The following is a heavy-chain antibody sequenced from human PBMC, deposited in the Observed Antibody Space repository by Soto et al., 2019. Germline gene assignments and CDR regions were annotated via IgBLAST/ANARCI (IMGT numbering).Heavy chain of an antibody. J-gene: IGHJ4*02. Sequence: EVQLVESGGGLVKPGGSLRLSCAASGFTFSSYSMNWVRQAPGKGLEWVSSISSSSSYIYYADSVKGRFTISRDNAKNSLYMQMNSLRAEDTAVYYCARDQQVVVPAAYAYWGQGTLVTVSS. CDR3: ARDQQVVVPAAYAY. CDR1: GFTFSSYS. V-gene: IGHV3-21*01. D-gene: IGHD2-2*01. CDR2: ISSSSSYI.